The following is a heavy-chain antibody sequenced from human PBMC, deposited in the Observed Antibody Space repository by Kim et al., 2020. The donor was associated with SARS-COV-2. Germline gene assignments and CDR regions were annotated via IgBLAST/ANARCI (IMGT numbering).Heavy chain of an antibody. CDR3: ARAVTMVRGVIISYPFDY. D-gene: IGHD3-10*01. V-gene: IGHV6-1*01. J-gene: IGHJ4*02. Sequence: KSRITINPDTSKNQFSLQLNSVTPEDTAVYYCARAVTMVRGVIISYPFDYWGQGTLVTVSS.